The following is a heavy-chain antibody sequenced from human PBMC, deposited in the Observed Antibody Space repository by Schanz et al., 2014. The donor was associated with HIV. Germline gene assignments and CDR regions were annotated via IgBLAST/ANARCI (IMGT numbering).Heavy chain of an antibody. J-gene: IGHJ6*02. CDR2: MSYDGTKK. CDR3: AKDGGFRGRRRGMDV. CDR1: GFNFNSYG. V-gene: IGHV3-30*18. Sequence: QEQLVASGGGVVQPGRSLRLSCVASGFNFNSYGMHWVRQAPGKGLEWVAVMSYDGTKKHYADSVKGRFTISRDNSKNTLYLQMNSLKAEDTAVYYCAKDGGFRGRRRGMDVWGQGTTVTVSS. D-gene: IGHD3-16*01.